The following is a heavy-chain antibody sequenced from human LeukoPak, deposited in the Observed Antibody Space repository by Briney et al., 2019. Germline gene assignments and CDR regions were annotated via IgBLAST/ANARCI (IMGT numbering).Heavy chain of an antibody. CDR3: ARAIGGSASGTSYYYYYMDV. CDR1: GFTFSSYS. Sequence: GGSLRLSCAASGFTFSSYSMNWVRQAPGKGLEWVSSISSSSSYIYYADSVKGRFTISRDNAKNSLYLQMNSLRAEDTAVYYCARAIGGSASGTSYYYYYMDVWGKGTTVTVSS. V-gene: IGHV3-21*01. J-gene: IGHJ6*03. D-gene: IGHD3-10*01. CDR2: ISSSSSYI.